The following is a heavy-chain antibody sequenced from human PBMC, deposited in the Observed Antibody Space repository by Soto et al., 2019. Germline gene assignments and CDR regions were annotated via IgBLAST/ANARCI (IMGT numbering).Heavy chain of an antibody. D-gene: IGHD6-13*01. CDR1: GYTFTSYG. J-gene: IGHJ4*02. CDR2: ISAYNGHT. Sequence: QVPLVQSGAEVKKPGASVKVSCKASGYTFTSYGISWVRQAPGQGLEWMGWISAYNGHTNYAQTLQGRVTMTTDTPTGTAYRELRSLRSDDTAVYYCARDPSIAAAGPSEGYWGQGTLVTVSS. CDR3: ARDPSIAAAGPSEGY. V-gene: IGHV1-18*01.